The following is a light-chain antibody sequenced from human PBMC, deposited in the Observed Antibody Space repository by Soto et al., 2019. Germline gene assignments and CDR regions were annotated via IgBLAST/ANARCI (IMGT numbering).Light chain of an antibody. J-gene: IGKJ1*01. CDR1: QSVSSSY. CDR2: GAS. V-gene: IGKV3-20*01. Sequence: EIVLTQSPGTLSLSPGERATLSCRASQSVSSSYLAWYQQKPGQAPRLLIYGASSRATGIPDRFSGSGSGKDFPLTISRLGPENFAGYYRQQDCNSPRTFGQRNKGEIK. CDR3: QQDCNSPRT.